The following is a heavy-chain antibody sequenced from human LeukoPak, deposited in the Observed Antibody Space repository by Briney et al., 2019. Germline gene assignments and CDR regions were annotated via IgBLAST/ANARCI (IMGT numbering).Heavy chain of an antibody. CDR2: IYSGGST. CDR3: ARDHQDPAWAFDI. V-gene: IGHV3-66*02. Sequence: GGSLRLSCAASGFTVSSNYMSWVRQAPGKGLEWVSVIYSGGSTYYADSVEGRFTISRDNSKNTLYLQMNSLRAEDTAVYYCARDHQDPAWAFDIWGQGTMVTVSS. CDR1: GFTVSSNY. J-gene: IGHJ3*02.